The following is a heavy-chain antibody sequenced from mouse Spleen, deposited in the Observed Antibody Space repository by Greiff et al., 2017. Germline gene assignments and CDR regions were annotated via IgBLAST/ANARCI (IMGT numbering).Heavy chain of an antibody. J-gene: IGHJ2*01. CDR1: GYSITSGYY. D-gene: IGHD1-1*02. V-gene: IGHV3-6*02. Sequence: DVQLVESGPGLVKPSQSLSLTCSVTGYSITSGYYWNWIRQFPGNKLEWMGYISYDGSNNYNPSLKNRISITRDTSKNQFFLKLNSVTTEDTATYYCARDVVYWGQGTTLTVSS. CDR2: ISYDGSN. CDR3: ARDVVY.